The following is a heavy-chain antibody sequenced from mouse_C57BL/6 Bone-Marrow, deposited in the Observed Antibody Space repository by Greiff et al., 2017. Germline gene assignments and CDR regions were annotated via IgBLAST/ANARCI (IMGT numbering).Heavy chain of an antibody. CDR3: AREKVVPLAY. CDR2: FNPNYDTT. CDR1: GYSFTDYN. J-gene: IGHJ3*01. Sequence: EVHLQQSGPELVKPGASVKISCKASGYSFTDYNMNWMKQNHGKSLEWIGIFNPNYDTTSYNQKFKGKATLTVEQSSSTAYLELSSLTSEVSAVYYCAREKVVPLAYWGQGTLVTVSA. V-gene: IGHV1-39*01. D-gene: IGHD1-1*01.